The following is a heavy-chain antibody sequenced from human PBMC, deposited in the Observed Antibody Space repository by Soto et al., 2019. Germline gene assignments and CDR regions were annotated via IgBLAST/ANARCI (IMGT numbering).Heavy chain of an antibody. CDR1: GFTFSSYG. J-gene: IGHJ6*02. Sequence: GVSLRLSGAASGFTFSSYGMNWVRQAPGKGLEWVAVISYDGSTKYYADSVKGRFTISRDNSKNTLYLQMNSLRAEDTAVYYCAKCRYWGYYGMDVWGQGTTVTVSS. CDR2: ISYDGSTK. D-gene: IGHD3-16*01. V-gene: IGHV3-30*18. CDR3: AKCRYWGYYGMDV.